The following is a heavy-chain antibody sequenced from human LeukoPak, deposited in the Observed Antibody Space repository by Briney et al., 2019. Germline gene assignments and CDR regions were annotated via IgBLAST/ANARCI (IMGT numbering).Heavy chain of an antibody. D-gene: IGHD6-19*01. V-gene: IGHV1-69*13. CDR3: ARGVQGWNFDY. Sequence: ASVKVSCKASGGTFSSYAISWVRQAPGQGLEWMGGILPIFGTANYAQKFQGRVTITADESTSTAYMELSSLRSEDTAVYYCARGVQGWNFDYWGQGTLVTVSS. J-gene: IGHJ4*02. CDR2: ILPIFGTA. CDR1: GGTFSSYA.